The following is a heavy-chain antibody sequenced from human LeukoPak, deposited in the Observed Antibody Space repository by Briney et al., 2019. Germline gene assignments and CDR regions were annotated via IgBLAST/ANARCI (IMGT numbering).Heavy chain of an antibody. V-gene: IGHV4-34*01. CDR1: GGSFSGYY. J-gene: IGHJ6*02. Sequence: SETLSLTCAVYGGSFSGYYWSWIRQPPGKGLEWIGEINHSGSTNYNPSLKSRVTISVDTSKNQFSLKLSSVTAADTAVYYCARPLSCGGCMDVWGQGTTVTVSS. CDR2: INHSGST. D-gene: IGHD2-15*01. CDR3: ARPLSCGGCMDV.